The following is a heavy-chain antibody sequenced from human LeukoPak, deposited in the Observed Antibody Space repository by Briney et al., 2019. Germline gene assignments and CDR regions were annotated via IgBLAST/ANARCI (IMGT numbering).Heavy chain of an antibody. D-gene: IGHD3-3*01. Sequence: SETLSLTCAVSGYSISSGYYWGWIRQPPGKGLEWTGSIYHSGSTYYNPSLKSRVTISVDTSKSQFSLKLSSVTAADTAVCYCARRHYDFWSGYFGFDYWGQGTLVTVSS. CDR3: ARRHYDFWSGYFGFDY. V-gene: IGHV4-38-2*01. J-gene: IGHJ4*02. CDR1: GYSISSGYY. CDR2: IYHSGST.